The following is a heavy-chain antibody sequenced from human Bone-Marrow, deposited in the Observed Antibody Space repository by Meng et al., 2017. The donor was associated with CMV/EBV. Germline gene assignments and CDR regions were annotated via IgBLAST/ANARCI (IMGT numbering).Heavy chain of an antibody. CDR2: ISTSNGDT. V-gene: IGHV1-18*04. J-gene: IGHJ5*01. D-gene: IGHD3-16*01. CDR3: ARGGRENSFDS. CDR1: GYTFTTYA. Sequence: ASVKVSCKASGYTFTTYAITWVRQAPGRGLEWMGWISTSNGDTESAQKVRDRITFTTDGSTTSAYMELRSLTSDDTAIYFCARGGRENSFDSWGQGTLVTVSS.